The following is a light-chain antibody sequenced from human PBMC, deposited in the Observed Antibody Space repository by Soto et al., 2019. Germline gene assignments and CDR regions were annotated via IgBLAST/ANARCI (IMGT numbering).Light chain of an antibody. CDR2: DAS. Sequence: EIVMTQSPATLSVSPGERASLSCRASQSISSNLAWYQQKPCHAPRLLIYDASTRATGIPARFSGSGSGTEFTLTISSLQSEDVAVDYCQQYSNWPETFGQGTKVEIK. CDR1: QSISSN. CDR3: QQYSNWPET. V-gene: IGKV3-15*01. J-gene: IGKJ1*01.